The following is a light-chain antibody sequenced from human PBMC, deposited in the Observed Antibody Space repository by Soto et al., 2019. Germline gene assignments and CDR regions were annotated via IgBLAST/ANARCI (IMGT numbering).Light chain of an antibody. CDR3: QQSFT. Sequence: DIQMTQSPSTLSASVGDRVTITCRASQSISSWLAWYQQKPGKAPKLLIYKASSLESGVPSRFSGSGSGTEFTLTISSLQPDDFAPYYCQQSFTFGPGTKGDIK. CDR1: QSISSW. J-gene: IGKJ3*01. CDR2: KAS. V-gene: IGKV1-5*03.